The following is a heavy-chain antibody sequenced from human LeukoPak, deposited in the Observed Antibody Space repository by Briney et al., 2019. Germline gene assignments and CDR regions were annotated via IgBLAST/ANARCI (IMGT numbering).Heavy chain of an antibody. CDR3: AYSSAYQQH. D-gene: IGHD3-22*01. V-gene: IGHV4-34*01. CDR2: INHGGST. Sequence: PSETLSLTCAVSGGSFSSFYWSWVRQPPGKGLEWIGEINHGGSTNYNPSLKSRVTISVDTSKNQFSLKLNSVTAADTAVYYCAYSSAYQQHWGQGTLVTVSS. J-gene: IGHJ1*01. CDR1: GGSFSSFY.